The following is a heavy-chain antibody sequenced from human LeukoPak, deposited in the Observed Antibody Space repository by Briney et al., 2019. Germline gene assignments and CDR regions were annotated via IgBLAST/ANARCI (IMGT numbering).Heavy chain of an antibody. V-gene: IGHV3-64*01. CDR3: TTEWLGYYMDV. CDR1: GFTFSRYA. D-gene: IGHD6-19*01. CDR2: ISSNGGST. J-gene: IGHJ6*03. Sequence: PGGSLRLSCAVSGFTFSRYAMHWVRQAPGKGLEYVSVISSNGGSTYYANSVKGRFIISRDNSKNTLYLQMGSLRAEDMAVYYCTTEWLGYYMDVWGKGTTVTISS.